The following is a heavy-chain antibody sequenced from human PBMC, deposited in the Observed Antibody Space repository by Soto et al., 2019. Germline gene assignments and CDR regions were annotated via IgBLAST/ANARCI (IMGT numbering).Heavy chain of an antibody. CDR3: ARESEDLTSNFDY. Sequence: GGSLRLSCAASGFTYTRYSMNWVRQAPGKGLGWVSSISSTTNYIYYGDSMKGRFTISRDNAKNSLYLEMNSLRAEDTAVYYCARESEDLTSNFDYWGQGTLVTVSS. CDR1: GFTYTRYS. J-gene: IGHJ4*02. V-gene: IGHV3-21*06. CDR2: ISSTTNYI.